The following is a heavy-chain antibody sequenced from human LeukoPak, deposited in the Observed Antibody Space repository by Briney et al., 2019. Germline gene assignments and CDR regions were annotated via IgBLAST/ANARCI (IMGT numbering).Heavy chain of an antibody. J-gene: IGHJ3*02. Sequence: GGSLRLSCAASGFTVSSNCMSWVRQAPGKGLEWVSVIYSGGSTYYADSVKGRFTISRDNSKNTLYLQMNSLRAEDTAVYYCARQSRSYYYDSSGWDAFDIWGQGTMVTVSS. V-gene: IGHV3-53*01. CDR2: IYSGGST. D-gene: IGHD3-22*01. CDR3: ARQSRSYYYDSSGWDAFDI. CDR1: GFTVSSNC.